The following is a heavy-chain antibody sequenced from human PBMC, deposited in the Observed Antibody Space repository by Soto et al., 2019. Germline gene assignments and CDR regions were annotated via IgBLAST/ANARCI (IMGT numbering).Heavy chain of an antibody. CDR1: GFTFSSYA. V-gene: IGHV3-23*01. D-gene: IGHD1-1*01. J-gene: IGHJ6*02. Sequence: EVQLLEAGGGLVQFGGSQRLSCAASGFTFSSYAMSWVRQAPGKGLEWVSSLSGSGGATYYAASVKGRFTISRDNSKNTVYLQMNSLVADDTAVYYCAKQQGPGTPYYYAMDVWGQGTAVTVSS. CDR3: AKQQGPGTPYYYAMDV. CDR2: LSGSGGAT.